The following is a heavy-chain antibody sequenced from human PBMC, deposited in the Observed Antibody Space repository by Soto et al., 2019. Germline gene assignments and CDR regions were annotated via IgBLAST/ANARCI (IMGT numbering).Heavy chain of an antibody. CDR1: VASISSGGYY. CDR3: ARESKYDTSGYPPWFAP. V-gene: IGHV4-31*03. CDR2: IYYSGST. J-gene: IGHJ5*02. Sequence: QVQLQESGPGLVKPSQTPSLTCTVSVASISSGGYYWSWIRQHPGEGLEWIGYIYYSGSTSYNPSLKSRVTLSVDTSKNQFSLKLSSVTDADTAVYYCARESKYDTSGYPPWFAPWGQGTLVTVSS. D-gene: IGHD3-22*01.